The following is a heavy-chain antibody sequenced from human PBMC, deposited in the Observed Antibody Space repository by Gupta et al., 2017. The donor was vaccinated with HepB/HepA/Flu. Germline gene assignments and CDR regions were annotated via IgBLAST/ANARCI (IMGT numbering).Heavy chain of an antibody. Sequence: HVQLVLSGAAVTNPGASVQVSCSASAYTFTSSAVSWVRQAPGQGLEWMGWISAYNGNTNYAQKLQGRVTMTTDTSTSTAYMELRSLRSDDTAVYYCARDRRMVRGVTKMRYGMDVWGQGTTVTVSS. V-gene: IGHV1-18*01. J-gene: IGHJ6*02. CDR1: AYTFTSSA. CDR3: ARDRRMVRGVTKMRYGMDV. D-gene: IGHD3-10*01. CDR2: ISAYNGNT.